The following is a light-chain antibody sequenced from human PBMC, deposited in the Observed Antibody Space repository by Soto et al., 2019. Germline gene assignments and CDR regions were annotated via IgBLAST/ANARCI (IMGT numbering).Light chain of an antibody. J-gene: IGLJ2*01. CDR3: CSYAGSSTPVV. V-gene: IGLV2-23*01. Sequence: QSALTQPASVSGSPGQSITISWTGTSSEVGSYNLVSWYQQHPGKAPKLMIYEGSKRPSGVSNRFSGSKSGNTASLTISGLQTEDEADYYCCSYAGSSTPVVFGGGTQLTVL. CDR1: SSEVGSYNL. CDR2: EGS.